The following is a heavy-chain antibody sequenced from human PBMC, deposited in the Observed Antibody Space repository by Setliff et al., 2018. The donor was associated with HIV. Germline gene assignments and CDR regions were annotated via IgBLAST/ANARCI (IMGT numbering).Heavy chain of an antibody. CDR2: MYYSGNL. J-gene: IGHJ5*02. CDR3: ARGAGYYDFWSGYYVYNYLDP. V-gene: IGHV4-39*01. Sequence: SETLSLTCTVSGGSIGSSNYYWGWIRQPPGKGLEWIGSMYYSGNLYYNPSPQSRVTISGDTSKNQISLKLTSVTASDTAVYYCARGAGYYDFWSGYYVYNYLDPWGQGTLVTVSS. D-gene: IGHD3-3*01. CDR1: GGSIGSSNYY.